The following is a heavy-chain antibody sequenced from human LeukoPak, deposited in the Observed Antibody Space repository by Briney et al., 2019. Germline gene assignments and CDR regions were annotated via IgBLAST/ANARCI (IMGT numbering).Heavy chain of an antibody. CDR1: GFTFSSYG. J-gene: IGHJ5*02. D-gene: IGHD2-15*01. V-gene: IGHV3-33*01. CDR3: ARDGNCSGGSCSFDP. CDR2: IWYDGSKK. Sequence: GGSLRLSCAGSGFTFSSYGMHWVRQAPGKGLEWVAVIWYDGSKKYYADSVKGRFTISRDNAKNSLYLQMNSLRAEDTAVYYCARDGNCSGGSCSFDPWGQGTLVTVSS.